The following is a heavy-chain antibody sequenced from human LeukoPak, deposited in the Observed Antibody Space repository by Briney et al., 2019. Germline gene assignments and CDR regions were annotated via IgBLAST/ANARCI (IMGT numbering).Heavy chain of an antibody. V-gene: IGHV3-53*01. CDR2: LYTAGDK. J-gene: IGHJ4*02. D-gene: IGHD6-19*01. Sequence: GGSLRLSCAVSGFTVDTRYMSWVRRAPGKGLEWVSVLYTAGDKYYADSVKGRFTISRDYSTNTADLQMNNLRAEDTALYCCATGQMFTSGGFDYWGRGTLVIVSS. CDR3: ATGQMFTSGGFDY. CDR1: GFTVDTRY.